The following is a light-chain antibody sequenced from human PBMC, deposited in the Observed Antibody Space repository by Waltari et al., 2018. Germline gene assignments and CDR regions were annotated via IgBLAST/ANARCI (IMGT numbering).Light chain of an antibody. CDR3: QQYDISPLT. Sequence: EIVLTQSPGTLSLSPGERATLSCRASQTVRTTYLVWYLQKPGQAPTLLIYGASSMATGIPDRFSGSGSGTDFSLTISSLEPEDFAVYYYQQYDISPLTFGGVTKVEIK. CDR1: QTVRTTY. CDR2: GAS. J-gene: IGKJ4*01. V-gene: IGKV3-20*01.